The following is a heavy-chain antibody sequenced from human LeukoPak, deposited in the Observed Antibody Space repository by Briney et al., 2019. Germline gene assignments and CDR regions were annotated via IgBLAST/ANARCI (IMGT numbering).Heavy chain of an antibody. D-gene: IGHD5-18*01. CDR3: TTAGGRNSYGYGGHY. CDR1: GFTFSNAW. J-gene: IGHJ4*02. V-gene: IGHV3-15*01. Sequence: GGSLRLSCAASGFTFSNAWMSWVRQAPGKGLEWVGRIKSKTDGGTTDYAAPVKGRFTISRDDSKNTLYLQMNSLKTEDTAVYYCTTAGGRNSYGYGGHYWGQGTLVTVSS. CDR2: IKSKTDGGTT.